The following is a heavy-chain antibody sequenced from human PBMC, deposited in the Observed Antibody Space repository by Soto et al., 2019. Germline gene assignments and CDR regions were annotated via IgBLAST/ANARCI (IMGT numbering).Heavy chain of an antibody. J-gene: IGHJ4*02. D-gene: IGHD6-13*01. CDR2: INYRGTT. CDR3: ARDAPGAAPY. Sequence: QVQLQESGPGLVKPSQTLSLTCTVSGGPIINGDRYLNWHRPHPEKGLEWMGYINYRGTTNYNPALKSRILISIDTSKNQFSLRLTSVTAADTAVYYCARDAPGAAPYWGQGTLVTVSS. V-gene: IGHV4-31*03. CDR1: GGPIINGDRY.